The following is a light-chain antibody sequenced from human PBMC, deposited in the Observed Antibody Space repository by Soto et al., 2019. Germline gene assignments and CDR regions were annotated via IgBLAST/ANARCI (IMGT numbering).Light chain of an antibody. CDR2: KDS. CDR1: VLAKKY. V-gene: IGLV3-27*01. Sequence: SYELTQPSSVSVSPGQTARITCSGDVLAKKYARWFQQKPGQAPVLVIYKDSERPSGIPERFSGSSSGTTVTLTISGAQVEDEADYYCYSAADNTVVFGGATKVTVL. J-gene: IGLJ2*01. CDR3: YSAADNTVV.